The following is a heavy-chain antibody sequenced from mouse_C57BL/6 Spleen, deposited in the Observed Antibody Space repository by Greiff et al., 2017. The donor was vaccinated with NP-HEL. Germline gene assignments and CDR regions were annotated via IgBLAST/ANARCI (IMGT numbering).Heavy chain of an antibody. V-gene: IGHV1-69*01. CDR1: GYTFTSYW. CDR2: IDPSDSYT. J-gene: IGHJ4*01. D-gene: IGHD3-2*02. CDR3: ARLGAQATYYAMDD. Sequence: VQLQQPGAELVMPGASVKLSCKASGYTFTSYWMHWVKQRPGQGLEWIGEIDPSDSYTNYNQKFKGKSTLTVDKSSSTAYMQLSSLTSEDSAVYYCARLGAQATYYAMDDWGQGTSVTVSS.